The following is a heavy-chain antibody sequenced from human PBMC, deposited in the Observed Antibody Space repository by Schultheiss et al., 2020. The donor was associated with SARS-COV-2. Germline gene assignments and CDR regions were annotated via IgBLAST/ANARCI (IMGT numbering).Heavy chain of an antibody. CDR3: AGNDRTWLVDDAFDL. Sequence: SETLSLTCTVSGGSISSGNYYWSWIRQPAGKGLEWIGRIYTSGSTNYNPSLKSRVTISVDTSKNQFSLKLSSVTAADTAVYYCAGNDRTWLVDDAFDLWGQGTMVTVSS. CDR1: GGSISSGNYY. D-gene: IGHD1-1*01. J-gene: IGHJ3*01. CDR2: IYTSGST. V-gene: IGHV4-61*02.